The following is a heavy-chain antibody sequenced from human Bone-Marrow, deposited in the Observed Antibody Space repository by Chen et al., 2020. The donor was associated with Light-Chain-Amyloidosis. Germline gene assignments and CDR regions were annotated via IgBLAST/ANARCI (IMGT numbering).Heavy chain of an antibody. V-gene: IGHV3-9*01. D-gene: IGHD6-13*01. J-gene: IGHJ3*02. Sequence: LVESGGGLVQPGRSLRLSCAASGFTFDDYAMHWVRQVPGKGLEWVSGISWNSGSIGYADSVKGRFTISRDNAKNSLYLQMNSLRAEDTALYYCAESSYSSSFFLDAFDIWGQGTMVTVSS. CDR1: GFTFDDYA. CDR3: AESSYSSSFFLDAFDI. CDR2: ISWNSGSI.